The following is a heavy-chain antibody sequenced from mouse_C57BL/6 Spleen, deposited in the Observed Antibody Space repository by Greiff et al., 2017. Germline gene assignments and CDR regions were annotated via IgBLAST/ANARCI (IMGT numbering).Heavy chain of an antibody. Sequence: DVHLVESGGGLVQPKGSLKLSCAASGFSFNTYAMNWVRQAPGKGLEWVARIRSKSNNYATYYADSVKDRFTISRDDSESMLYLQMNNLKTEDTAMYYCVGGNSPYYYAMDYWGQGTSVTVSS. J-gene: IGHJ4*01. V-gene: IGHV10-1*01. CDR2: IRSKSNNYAT. CDR1: GFSFNTYA. CDR3: VGGNSPYYYAMDY. D-gene: IGHD4-1*02.